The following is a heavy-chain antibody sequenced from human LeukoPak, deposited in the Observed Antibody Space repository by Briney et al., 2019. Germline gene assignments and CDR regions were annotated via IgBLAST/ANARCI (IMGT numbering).Heavy chain of an antibody. V-gene: IGHV3-11*01. CDR3: ARDGRLDY. J-gene: IGHJ4*02. CDR2: IGTSDTHT. Sequence: GGSLRLSCVASRFTFSDYYMSWIRQAPGKGLEWISYIGTSDTHTYYADSVKGRFTISRDNAKNSLFLQVDSLTADDTAMYYCARDGRLDYWGQGTLVTVSS. CDR1: RFTFSDYY.